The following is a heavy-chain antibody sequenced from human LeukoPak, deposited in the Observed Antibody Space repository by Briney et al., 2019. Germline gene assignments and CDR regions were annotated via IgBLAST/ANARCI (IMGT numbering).Heavy chain of an antibody. J-gene: IGHJ6*03. CDR3: ARMAVGVVVAATRDYYYYMDV. Sequence: GGSLRLSCAASAFTFSDYTMNWVRQAPGKGLEWVSSISSSSSYIYYADSVKGRFTISRDNAKNSLYLQMNSLRAEDTAVYYCARMAVGVVVAATRDYYYYMDVWGKGTTVTVSS. D-gene: IGHD2-15*01. CDR1: AFTFSDYT. CDR2: ISSSSSYI. V-gene: IGHV3-21*01.